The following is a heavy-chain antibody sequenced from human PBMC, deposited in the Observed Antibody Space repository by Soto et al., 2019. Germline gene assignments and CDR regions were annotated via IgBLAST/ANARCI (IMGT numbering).Heavy chain of an antibody. J-gene: IGHJ4*02. V-gene: IGHV1-18*01. CDR1: GYSFTTYG. Sequence: QVQLVQSGAEVKKPGASVTVSCKASGYSFTTYGISWVRQAPGQGLEWMGWIITYNGNTKYAPKLQGRVTVTTDASTSTGYMELRSRRSEDTAVYYCARVHIVGGVITHEKGFDGWGQGTLVTVSS. CDR3: ARVHIVGGVITHEKGFDG. CDR2: IITYNGNT. D-gene: IGHD3-10*01.